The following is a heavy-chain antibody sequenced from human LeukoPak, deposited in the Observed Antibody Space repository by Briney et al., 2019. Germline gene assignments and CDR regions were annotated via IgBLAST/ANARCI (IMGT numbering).Heavy chain of an antibody. Sequence: GGSLRLSCAASGFTFSSYSMNWVRQAPGKGLEWVSSISSSSSCIYYADSVKGRFTISRDNAKNSLYLQMNSLRAEDTAVYYCARSTAAGAFDIWGQGTMVTVSS. CDR2: ISSSSSCI. V-gene: IGHV3-21*01. D-gene: IGHD6-13*01. J-gene: IGHJ3*02. CDR3: ARSTAAGAFDI. CDR1: GFTFSSYS.